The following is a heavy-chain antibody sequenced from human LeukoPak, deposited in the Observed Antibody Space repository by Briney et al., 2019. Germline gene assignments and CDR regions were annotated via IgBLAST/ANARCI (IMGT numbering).Heavy chain of an antibody. CDR1: GDSISSSSYY. CDR2: IYYSGST. D-gene: IGHD6-19*01. V-gene: IGHV4-39*01. CDR3: ARLLYGSGWNYYYMDV. J-gene: IGHJ6*03. Sequence: PSETLSLTCTVSGDSISSSSYYWGWIRQPPGKGLEWIGSIYYSGSTYYDPSLKSRVTISVDTSKNQFSLKPSSVTAADTAVYYCARLLYGSGWNYYYMDVWGKGTTVTVSS.